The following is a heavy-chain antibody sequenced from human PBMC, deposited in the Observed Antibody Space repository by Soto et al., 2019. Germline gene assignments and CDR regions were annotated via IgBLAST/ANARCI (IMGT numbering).Heavy chain of an antibody. J-gene: IGHJ5*02. V-gene: IGHV3-48*03. CDR1: GSTFSNYE. Sequence: GGSLRLSCAASGSTFSNYEMNWVRQAPGKGLEWISYISSRGTVKYNADSVKGRFTISRDNAKNSLYLQMNSLRAEDTAVYYCTRYRWFDAWGQGTLVTVSS. D-gene: IGHD3-16*02. CDR3: TRYRWFDA. CDR2: ISSRGTVK.